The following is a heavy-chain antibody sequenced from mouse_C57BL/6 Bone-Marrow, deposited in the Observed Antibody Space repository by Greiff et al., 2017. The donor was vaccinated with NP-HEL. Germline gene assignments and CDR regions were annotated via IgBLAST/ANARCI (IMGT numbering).Heavy chain of an antibody. CDR1: GYSFTDYY. D-gene: IGHD1-2*01. J-gene: IGHJ1*03. V-gene: IGHV1-39*01. CDR2: INPNYGTT. CDR3: ARLRYYGTHGYFDD. Sequence: VQLQQSGPELVKPGASVKISCKASGYSFTDYYMNWVKQSTGKSLEWIGVINPNYGTTSYNQKFKGKATLTVDQSSSTAYMQLNSLTSEDSAVYDCARLRYYGTHGYFDDWGKGTTVTVSS.